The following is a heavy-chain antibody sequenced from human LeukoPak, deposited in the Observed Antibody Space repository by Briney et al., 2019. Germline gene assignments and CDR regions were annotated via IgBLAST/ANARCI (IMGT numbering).Heavy chain of an antibody. D-gene: IGHD6-13*01. CDR2: IYYSGSA. CDR1: GGSISSYY. Sequence: SETLSLTCAVYGGSISSYYWGWIRQPPGKGLEWIGSIYYSGSAYYNPSLKSRVTISVDTSKNQFSLELSSVTAADTAVYYCATAAGTYWGQGTLVTVSS. J-gene: IGHJ4*02. V-gene: IGHV4-39*01. CDR3: ATAAGTY.